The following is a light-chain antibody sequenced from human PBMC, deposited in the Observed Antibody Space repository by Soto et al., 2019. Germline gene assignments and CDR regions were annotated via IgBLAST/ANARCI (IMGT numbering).Light chain of an antibody. CDR1: QGISSW. CDR2: AAT. J-gene: IGKJ4*01. Sequence: DIEMTQLPSFLSSSLGDRVTITCRASQGISSWLAWYQQKPGKAPKLLIYAATILQSGVPSRFSGSESGTDFSLTISSLQPEDFATYFCQQSSDFPLTFGGGTKVDIK. V-gene: IGKV1D-12*01. CDR3: QQSSDFPLT.